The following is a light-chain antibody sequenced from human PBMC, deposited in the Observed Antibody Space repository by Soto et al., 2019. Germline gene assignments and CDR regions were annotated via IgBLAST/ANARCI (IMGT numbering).Light chain of an antibody. J-gene: IGKJ1*01. Sequence: EIVMTQSPATLSLSPVERATLSCRASQSVSSKLAWYQQKPGQAPRLLIYGASTRATGIPARFSGSGSGTEFTLTISSLQSEDFAIYYCQQSNNWPPWTFGQGTKVEIK. CDR1: QSVSSK. CDR3: QQSNNWPPWT. CDR2: GAS. V-gene: IGKV3-15*01.